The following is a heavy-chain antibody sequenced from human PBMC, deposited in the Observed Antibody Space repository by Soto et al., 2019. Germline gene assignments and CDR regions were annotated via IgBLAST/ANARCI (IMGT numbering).Heavy chain of an antibody. CDR3: AKDISGRGSYYYYYGMDV. V-gene: IGHV3-9*01. CDR1: GFTFDDYA. J-gene: IGHJ6*02. CDR2: ISWNSANM. Sequence: EVQLVESGGGLVQPGRSLRLSCAASGFTFDDYAMNWVRQAPGKGLEWVSGISWNSANMNYADSVKARFTISRDNAKNSLSLQMNSLREEDTALYYCAKDISGRGSYYYYYGMDVWGQGTTVTVSS. D-gene: IGHD3-16*01.